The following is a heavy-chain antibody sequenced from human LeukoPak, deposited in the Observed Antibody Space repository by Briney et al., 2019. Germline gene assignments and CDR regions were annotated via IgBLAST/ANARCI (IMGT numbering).Heavy chain of an antibody. V-gene: IGHV3-11*01. D-gene: IGHD1-26*01. Sequence: GGSLRLSCAASGFTFSDYYMSWNRQAPGNGLEWVSYISSSGSTIYYADSVKGRFTISRDNAKNSLYLQMNSLRAEDTAVYYCARGTAIVGASPFDYWGQGTLVTVSS. CDR2: ISSSGSTI. J-gene: IGHJ4*02. CDR1: GFTFSDYY. CDR3: ARGTAIVGASPFDY.